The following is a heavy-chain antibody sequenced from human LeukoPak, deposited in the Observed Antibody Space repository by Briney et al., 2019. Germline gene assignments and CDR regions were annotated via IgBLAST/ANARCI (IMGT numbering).Heavy chain of an antibody. CDR3: ARFPGGAEYRHYHYMDV. J-gene: IGHJ6*03. D-gene: IGHD1-14*01. CDR1: GGSISNYF. CDR2: IYYSETT. V-gene: IGHV4-59*01. Sequence: SETLSLTCSVSGGSISNYFWSWIRQPPGKGLECIGFIYYSETTNYNPSFKSRVTISVDTSKNQFSLKLNSVTAADTAVYYCARFPGGAEYRHYHYMDVWGKGTTVTVSS.